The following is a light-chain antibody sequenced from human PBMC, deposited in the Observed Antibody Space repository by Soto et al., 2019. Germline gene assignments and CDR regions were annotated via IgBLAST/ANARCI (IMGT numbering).Light chain of an antibody. CDR3: QQYGRSPLT. V-gene: IGKV3-20*01. CDR1: QSVSSSY. J-gene: IGKJ4*01. Sequence: EIVLTQSPGTLSLSPGERATLSCRASQSVSSSYFAWYQQKPGQAPRLLIYGASSRATGIPDRFSGSGSGTDFSLTISRLEPEDFALYYCQQYGRSPLTFGGGTKVEIK. CDR2: GAS.